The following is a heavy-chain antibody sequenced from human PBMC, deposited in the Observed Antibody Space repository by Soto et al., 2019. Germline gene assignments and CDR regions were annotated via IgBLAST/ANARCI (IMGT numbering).Heavy chain of an antibody. D-gene: IGHD4-17*01. CDR3: AKDLVGEEIIYFDY. J-gene: IGHJ4*02. CDR1: GFTFSSYA. V-gene: IGHV3-23*01. CDR2: ISGSGGST. Sequence: GGSLRLSCAASGFTFSSYAMSWVRQAPGKGLEWVSAISGSGGSTYYADSVKGRFPISRDNSKNTLYLQMNSLRAEDTAVYYCAKDLVGEEIIYFDYWGQGTLVTVSS.